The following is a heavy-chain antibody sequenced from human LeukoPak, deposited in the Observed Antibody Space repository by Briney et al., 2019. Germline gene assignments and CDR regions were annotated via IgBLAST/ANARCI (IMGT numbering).Heavy chain of an antibody. J-gene: IGHJ5*02. CDR3: ARPKGWSSSFLIPTNNWFDP. D-gene: IGHD6-6*01. V-gene: IGHV1-69*13. Sequence: SVKVSCKAFGGTFSSYVINWVRQAPGQGLEWMGGITPIFGTTNYAQKFQGRVTITADESTNTVYMELSSLRSEDTAVYYCARPKGWSSSFLIPTNNWFDPWGREPWSPSPQ. CDR1: GGTFSSYV. CDR2: ITPIFGTT.